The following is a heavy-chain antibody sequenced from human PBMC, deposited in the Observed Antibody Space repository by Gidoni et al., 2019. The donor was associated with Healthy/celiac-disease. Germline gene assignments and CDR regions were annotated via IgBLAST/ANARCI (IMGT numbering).Heavy chain of an antibody. V-gene: IGHV3-48*01. CDR3: ARDLSSSFDY. Sequence: EVQLVESGGGLVQPGGSLRLSCADSGFTFSSYSMNWVRQAPGKGLEWVSYISSSSSTIYYADSVKGRFTISRDNAKNSLYLQMNSLRAEDTAVYYCARDLSSSFDYWGQGTLVTVSS. CDR1: GFTFSSYS. J-gene: IGHJ4*02. CDR2: ISSSSSTI. D-gene: IGHD6-13*01.